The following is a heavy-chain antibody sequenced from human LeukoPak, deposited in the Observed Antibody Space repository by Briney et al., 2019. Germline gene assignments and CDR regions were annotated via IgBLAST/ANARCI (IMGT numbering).Heavy chain of an antibody. V-gene: IGHV3-53*04. Sequence: GGSLRLSCAASGFTVNTYYMTWVRQAPGKGLEWVSVIYRGGSTYYADSVKGRFTISRHNSRDTMYLQMNSLRTDDTAVYYCATTLRGGKFDYWGQGTLVTVSS. J-gene: IGHJ4*02. CDR1: GFTVNTYY. CDR2: IYRGGST. CDR3: ATTLRGGKFDY. D-gene: IGHD4-23*01.